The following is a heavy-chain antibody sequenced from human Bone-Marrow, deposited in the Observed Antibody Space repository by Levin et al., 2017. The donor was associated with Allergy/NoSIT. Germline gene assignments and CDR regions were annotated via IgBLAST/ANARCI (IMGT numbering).Heavy chain of an antibody. V-gene: IGHV3-23*01. CDR3: ANSPLRFLEWFRKTWPRLDY. Sequence: GESLKISCAASGFTFSSYAMSWVRQAPGKGLEWVSAISGSGGSTYYADSVKGRFTISRDNSKNTLYLQMNSLRAEDTAVYYCANSPLRFLEWFRKTWPRLDYWGQGTLVTVSS. J-gene: IGHJ4*02. D-gene: IGHD3-3*01. CDR2: ISGSGGST. CDR1: GFTFSSYA.